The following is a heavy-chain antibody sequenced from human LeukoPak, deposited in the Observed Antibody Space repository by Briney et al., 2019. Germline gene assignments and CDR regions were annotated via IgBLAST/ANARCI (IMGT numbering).Heavy chain of an antibody. D-gene: IGHD5-18*01. CDR1: GLTLSIYG. V-gene: IGHV3-30*02. J-gene: IGHJ4*02. CDR3: ANGGYSYDPPDY. Sequence: GGSLRLSCAASGLTLSIYGMHWVRQAPGRGLEWVAFIRYDGNDEYYADSVKGRFTISRDNSKNTLYLQMNSLRGEDTAVYYCANGGYSYDPPDYWGQGTLVTVSS. CDR2: IRYDGNDE.